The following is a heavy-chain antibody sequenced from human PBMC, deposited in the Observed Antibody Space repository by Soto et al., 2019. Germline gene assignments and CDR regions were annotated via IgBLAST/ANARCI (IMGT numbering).Heavy chain of an antibody. CDR3: AKDPVMRYSTGPTDY. CDR1: GFTFSSYG. V-gene: IGHV3-30*18. J-gene: IGHJ4*02. D-gene: IGHD3-16*01. CDR2: ISYDGSNK. Sequence: GGSLRLSCAASGFTFSSYGMHWVRQAPGKGLEWVAVISYDGSNKYYADSVKGRFTISRDNSKNTLYLQMNSLRAEDTAVYYCAKDPVMRYSTGPTDYWGQGTLVTVSS.